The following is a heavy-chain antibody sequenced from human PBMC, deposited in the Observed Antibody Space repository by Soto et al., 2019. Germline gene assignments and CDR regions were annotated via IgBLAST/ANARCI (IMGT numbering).Heavy chain of an antibody. CDR1: GYTFTSYA. CDR3: ARDKRMGITMIVVVPYGMDV. D-gene: IGHD3-22*01. Sequence: ASVKVSCKASGYTFTSYAMHWVRQAPGQRLEWMGWINAGNGNTKYSQKFQGRVTITRDTSASTAYMELSSLRSEDTAVYYCARDKRMGITMIVVVPYGMDVWGQGTTVTVYS. CDR2: INAGNGNT. V-gene: IGHV1-3*01. J-gene: IGHJ6*01.